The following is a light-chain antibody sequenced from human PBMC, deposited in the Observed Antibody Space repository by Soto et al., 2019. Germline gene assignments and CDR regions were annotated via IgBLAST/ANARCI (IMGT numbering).Light chain of an antibody. CDR1: QSVSSNY. CDR2: GAS. CDR3: QQYGTSPPWT. Sequence: DIVLTQSPGTLSLSPGERATLSCRTSQSVSSNYLAWYQQRPGQAPRLLIYGASSRATGIPDRFSGSGSGTDFTLTISRLEPEDFAVYYCQQYGTSPPWTFGQGTEVXI. J-gene: IGKJ1*01. V-gene: IGKV3-20*01.